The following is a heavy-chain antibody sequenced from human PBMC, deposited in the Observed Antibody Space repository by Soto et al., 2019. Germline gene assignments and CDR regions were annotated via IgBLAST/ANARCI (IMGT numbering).Heavy chain of an antibody. CDR2: ISWNSGNI. V-gene: IGHV3-9*01. J-gene: IGHJ4*02. CDR3: VRSKGGYSYGTPFDY. CDR1: GLTFDDYA. Sequence: SLRLSCAAAGLTFDDYAMHWVRPVLGKGLEWVSSISWNSGNIGYADSVKGRFTTSRDNAKNSLYLQMNSLRPEDTALYYCVRSKGGYSYGTPFDYWGQGTLVTVSS. D-gene: IGHD5-18*01.